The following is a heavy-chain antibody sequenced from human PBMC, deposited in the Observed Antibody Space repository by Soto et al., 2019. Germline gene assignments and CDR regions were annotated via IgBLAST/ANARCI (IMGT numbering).Heavy chain of an antibody. CDR3: ARHGSS. D-gene: IGHD6-6*01. CDR2: VYFSGTT. CDR1: GVSITTTSYY. J-gene: IGHJ1*01. Sequence: PSETLSLTCTVSGVSITTTSYYWGWIRQPPGKGLEWIGSVYFSGTTYYNPSLKSRVTISIDTSKNHFSLRLSSVTAADTATYSCARHGSSWGQGTLATVSS. V-gene: IGHV4-39*01.